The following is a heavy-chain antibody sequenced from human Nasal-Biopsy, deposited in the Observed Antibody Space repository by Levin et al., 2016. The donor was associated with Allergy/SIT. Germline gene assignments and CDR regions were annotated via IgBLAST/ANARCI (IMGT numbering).Heavy chain of an antibody. CDR1: GFAFSRED. CDR3: ATIQNWGNAL. D-gene: IGHD7-27*01. V-gene: IGHV3-23*01. Sequence: GGSLKISCAASGFAFSREDMIWVRQAPGKGLEWISSIGSGGDQISYTGSMKGRFTISRDNFKNTLFLQVSGLRPEDTAVYYCATIQNWGNALWGQGTLVTVSS. J-gene: IGHJ4*02. CDR2: IGSGGDQI.